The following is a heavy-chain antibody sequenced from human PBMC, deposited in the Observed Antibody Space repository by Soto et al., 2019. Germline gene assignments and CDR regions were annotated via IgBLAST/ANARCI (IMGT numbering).Heavy chain of an antibody. CDR1: GFSLSTSGVG. V-gene: IGHV2-5*02. D-gene: IGHD6-19*01. Sequence: SGPTLVNPTQTLTLTCTFSGFSLSTSGVGVGWIRQPPGKALEWLALIYWDDDKRYSPSLKSRLTITKDTSKNQVVLTMNSLRAEDTAVYYCAKDLSDWYMGNFDYWGQGTLVTVSS. CDR3: AKDLSDWYMGNFDY. CDR2: IYWDDDK. J-gene: IGHJ4*02.